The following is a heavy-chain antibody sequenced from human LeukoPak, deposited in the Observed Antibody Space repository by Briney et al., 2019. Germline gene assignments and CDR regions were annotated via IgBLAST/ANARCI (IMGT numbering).Heavy chain of an antibody. J-gene: IGHJ6*02. D-gene: IGHD3-9*01. CDR2: ISSSSSYI. CDR3: AREGYYDILTGYRTTYYYYYGMDV. V-gene: IGHV3-21*01. Sequence: GGSLRLSCAASGFTFSSYSMNWVRQAPGKGLEWVSSISSSSSYIYYADSVKGRFTISRDNAKNSLYLQMNSLRAEDTAVYYCAREGYYDILTGYRTTYYYYYGMDVWGQGTTVTVSS. CDR1: GFTFSSYS.